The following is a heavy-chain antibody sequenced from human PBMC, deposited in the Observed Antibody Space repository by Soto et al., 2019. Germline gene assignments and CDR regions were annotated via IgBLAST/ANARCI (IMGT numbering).Heavy chain of an antibody. Sequence: QVQLQESGPGLVKPSETLSLTCTVSGGSISSYYWSWIRQPPGKGLEWIGYIYYSGSTNYNPSLKRRVTISVDTSKNLFSLKLSSVTAADTAVYYCARESFYDSGGFHGFDYWGQGTLVTVSS. CDR2: IYYSGST. CDR1: GGSISSYY. J-gene: IGHJ4*02. V-gene: IGHV4-59*01. CDR3: ARESFYDSGGFHGFDY. D-gene: IGHD3-22*01.